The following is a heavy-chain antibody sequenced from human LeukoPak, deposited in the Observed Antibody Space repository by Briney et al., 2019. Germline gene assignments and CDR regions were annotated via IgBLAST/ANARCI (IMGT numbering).Heavy chain of an antibody. V-gene: IGHV1-2*02. D-gene: IGHD1-26*01. CDR1: GYTFTGHY. Sequence: GASVKVSCKASGYTFTGHYIHWVRQAPGQGLDWMGWINPNSGGTKYAQKFQGRVTMTRDTSISTAYMELSKLRSDDTAVYSCARDYGFYSGLYFFGYWGQGTLVTVSS. CDR3: ARDYGFYSGLYFFGY. CDR2: INPNSGGT. J-gene: IGHJ4*02.